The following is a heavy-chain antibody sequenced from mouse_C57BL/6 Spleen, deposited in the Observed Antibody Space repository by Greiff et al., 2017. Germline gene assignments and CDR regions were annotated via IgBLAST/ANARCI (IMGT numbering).Heavy chain of an antibody. CDR1: GFSFNTYA. V-gene: IGHV10-1*01. J-gene: IGHJ1*03. CDR3: VRGDGLGYFDV. CDR2: IRSKSNNYAT. Sequence: EVQLVESGGGLVQPKGSLKLSCAASGFSFNTYAMNWVRQAPGKGLEWVARIRSKSNNYATYYADSVKDRFTISRDDSESMLYLQMNNLKTEDTAMYYCVRGDGLGYFDVWGTGTTVTVSS. D-gene: IGHD2-3*01.